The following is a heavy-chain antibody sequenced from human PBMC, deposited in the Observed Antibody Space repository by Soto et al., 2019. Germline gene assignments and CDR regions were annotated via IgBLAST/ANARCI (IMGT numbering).Heavy chain of an antibody. V-gene: IGHV1-18*01. CDR1: GYTFTSYG. CDR2: ISAYNGNT. D-gene: IGHD2-2*02. Sequence: GASVKVSCKASGYTFTSYGISWVRQAPGQGLEWMGWISAYNGNTNYAQKLQGRVTMNTDTSTSTAYMELRSLRSDDTAVYYCARVWVGYCSSTSCYNGQLAALGGYYYYGMHVWGQGTTVTLSS. CDR3: ARVWVGYCSSTSCYNGQLAALGGYYYYGMHV. J-gene: IGHJ6*02.